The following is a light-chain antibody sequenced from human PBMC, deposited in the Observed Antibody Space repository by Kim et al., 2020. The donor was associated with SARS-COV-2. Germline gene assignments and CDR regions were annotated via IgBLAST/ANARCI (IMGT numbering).Light chain of an antibody. J-gene: IGLJ2*01. CDR1: NIGSKS. V-gene: IGLV3-21*04. Sequence: VSVGPGKTARITCGGNNIGSKSVHWYQQKPGQAPVLVIYYDSDRPSGIPERFSGSNSGNTATLTISRVEAGDEADYYCQVWDSSSVFGGGTQLTVL. CDR2: YDS. CDR3: QVWDSSSV.